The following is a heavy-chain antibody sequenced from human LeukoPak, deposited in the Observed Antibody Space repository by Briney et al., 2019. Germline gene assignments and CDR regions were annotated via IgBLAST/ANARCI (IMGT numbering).Heavy chain of an antibody. V-gene: IGHV1-18*01. CDR1: GYVFVDYY. CDR2: ISAYNGNT. CDR3: ARLALQEVGATQTYYLDY. Sequence: GASVKVSCKASGYVFVDYYVHWVRQAPGQGLEWMGWISAYNGNTNYAQKLQGRVTMTTDTSTSTAYMELRSLRSDDTAVYYCARLALQEVGATQTYYLDYWGQGTLVTVSS. D-gene: IGHD1-26*01. J-gene: IGHJ4*02.